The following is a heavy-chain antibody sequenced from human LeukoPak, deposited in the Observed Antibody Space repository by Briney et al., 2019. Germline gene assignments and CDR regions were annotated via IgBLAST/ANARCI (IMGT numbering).Heavy chain of an antibody. J-gene: IGHJ1*01. D-gene: IGHD1-26*01. Sequence: GRSLGLSCAVSGFTFSSYGMHWVRQAPGKGLEWVSGSSGSGASTFYADSVKGRFTISRDNSKNTLYLQMNSLRVEDTAVYYCSKDSQTGRPEYFQRWGQGTLVTVSS. CDR1: GFTFSSYG. V-gene: IGHV3-23*01. CDR3: SKDSQTGRPEYFQR. CDR2: SSGSGAST.